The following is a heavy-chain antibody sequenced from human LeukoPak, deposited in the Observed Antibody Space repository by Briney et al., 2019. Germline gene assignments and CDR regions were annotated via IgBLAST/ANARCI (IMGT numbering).Heavy chain of an antibody. CDR1: GFTVSSNY. J-gene: IGHJ4*02. V-gene: IGHV3-53*01. CDR2: IYSGGST. Sequence: GGSLRLSCAASGFTVSSNYMSWVRQAPGKGLEWVSVIYSGGSTYYADSVKGRFTISRDNSKNTLYLQMNSLRAEDTAVYYCASIITMVRGVRALDYWGQGTLVTVSS. CDR3: ASIITMVRGVRALDY. D-gene: IGHD3-10*01.